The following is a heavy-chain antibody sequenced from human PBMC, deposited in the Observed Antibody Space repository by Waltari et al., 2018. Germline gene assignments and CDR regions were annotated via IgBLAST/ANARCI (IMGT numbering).Heavy chain of an antibody. CDR1: GFTFSDRG. J-gene: IGHJ3*01. V-gene: IGHV3-30*03. D-gene: IGHD1-1*01. Sequence: QVQLVESGGGVVQSGGSLRLSCAASGFTFSDRGMHWVRQAPGKGLEWVAFISYEGRDKVFGVSVKGRFTISRDNAKNTVSLLMNSLKSEDTAVYYCATTIISPGAFDVWGQGTMVSVSS. CDR3: ATTIISPGAFDV. CDR2: ISYEGRDK.